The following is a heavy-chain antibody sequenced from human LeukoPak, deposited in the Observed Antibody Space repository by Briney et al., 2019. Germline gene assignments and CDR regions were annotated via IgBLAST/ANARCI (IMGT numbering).Heavy chain of an antibody. CDR1: GYTFIGYY. V-gene: IGHV1-2*02. CDR2: TNPNSCGT. CDR3: ARGGVPDNMLVVG. Sequence: ASVKVSCKASGYTFIGYYMHWVRQAPGQGLECMGWTNPNSCGTNYLQKFQGRVTMIRDKSISKAYMDVSRLRCDDTAVYYCARGGVPDNMLVVGWGKGPLVTVPS. D-gene: IGHD3-22*01. J-gene: IGHJ1*01.